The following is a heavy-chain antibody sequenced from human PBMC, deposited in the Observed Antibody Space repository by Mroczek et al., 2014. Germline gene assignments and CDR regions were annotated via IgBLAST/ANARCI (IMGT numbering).Heavy chain of an antibody. V-gene: IGHV3-30*18. CDR3: AKCSERYNTARNWYFDL. CDR1: GFTFSSYG. CDR2: ISYDGSNK. Sequence: VQLLESGGGVVQPGRPLRLSCAASGFTFSSYGMHWVRQAPGKGLEWVAVISYDGSNKYYADSVKGRFTISRDNSKNTLYLQMNSLRAEDTAVYYCAKCSERYNTARNWYFDLWGRGTLVTVSS. J-gene: IGHJ2*01. D-gene: IGHD1-1*01.